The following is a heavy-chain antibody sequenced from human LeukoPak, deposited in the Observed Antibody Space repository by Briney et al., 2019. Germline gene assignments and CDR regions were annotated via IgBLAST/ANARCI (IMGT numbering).Heavy chain of an antibody. CDR1: GFTFSSYA. D-gene: IGHD5-24*01. V-gene: IGHV3-23*01. J-gene: IGHJ4*02. Sequence: GGSLRLSCAASGFTFSSYAMRWVRQAPGKGLEWVSVISGSGDTTYYADSVKGRFTISRDNAKNTLYLQMNSLRAEDTAVYYCAKGRQARWLQSLFDYWGQGTLVTVSS. CDR2: ISGSGDTT. CDR3: AKGRQARWLQSLFDY.